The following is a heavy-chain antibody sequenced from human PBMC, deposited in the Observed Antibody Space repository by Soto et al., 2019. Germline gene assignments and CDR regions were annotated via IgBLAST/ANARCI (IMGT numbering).Heavy chain of an antibody. J-gene: IGHJ6*02. D-gene: IGHD1-26*01. CDR1: GGSLSSSSYY. CDR2: IYYSGST. Sequence: PSVTMPLTCTVSGGSLSSSSYYWGWIRQPPGKRLEWIGSIYYSGSTYYNPSLKSRVTISVDTSKNQFSLKLSSVTAADTAVYYCARHLSSRSLHFYGMDVWGQGTTVTVSS. CDR3: ARHLSSRSLHFYGMDV. V-gene: IGHV4-39*01.